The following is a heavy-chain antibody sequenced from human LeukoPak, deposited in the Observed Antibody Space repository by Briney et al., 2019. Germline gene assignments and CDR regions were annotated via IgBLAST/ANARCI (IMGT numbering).Heavy chain of an antibody. Sequence: GGSLRLSCAASGFTFSSYAMSWVRQAPGKGLEWVSAISGSGGSTYYGDSVKGRSTISRDNSKNTLYLQMNSLRAEDTAVYYCAKDFHNWSPYYGMDVWGQGTTVTVSS. J-gene: IGHJ6*02. D-gene: IGHD1-20*01. CDR1: GFTFSSYA. CDR2: ISGSGGST. V-gene: IGHV3-23*01. CDR3: AKDFHNWSPYYGMDV.